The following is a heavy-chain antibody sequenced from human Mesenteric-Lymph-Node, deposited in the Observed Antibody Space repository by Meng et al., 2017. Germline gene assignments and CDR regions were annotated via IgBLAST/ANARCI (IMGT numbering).Heavy chain of an antibody. J-gene: IGHJ4*02. D-gene: IGHD3-9*01. Sequence: SETLSLTCAVHGGSFSGYYWSWIRQPPGKGLEWIGEINHSGSTNYNPSLKSRVTISVDTSKNQFSLKLSSVTAADTAVYYCARGFPGYDILTGLNNFDYWGQGTLVTVSS. CDR2: INHSGST. CDR1: GGSFSGYY. V-gene: IGHV4-34*01. CDR3: ARGFPGYDILTGLNNFDY.